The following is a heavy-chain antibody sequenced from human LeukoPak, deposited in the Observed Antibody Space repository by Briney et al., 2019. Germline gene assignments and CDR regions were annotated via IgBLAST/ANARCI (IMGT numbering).Heavy chain of an antibody. J-gene: IGHJ5*02. CDR3: ARDPGREYFGVVISNWFDP. D-gene: IGHD3-3*01. Sequence: SETLSLTCTVSGGSISSGGYYWSWIRQHPGKGLEWIGYIYYSGTTYYNPSLKSRVTISLDTSKNQFSLKLSSVTAAETAVYYCARDPGREYFGVVISNWFDPWGQGTLVTVSS. CDR2: IYYSGTT. CDR1: GGSISSGGYY. V-gene: IGHV4-31*03.